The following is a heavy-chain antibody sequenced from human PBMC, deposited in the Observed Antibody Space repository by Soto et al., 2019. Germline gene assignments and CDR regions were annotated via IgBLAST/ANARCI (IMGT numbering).Heavy chain of an antibody. CDR1: GGSVSSGSYY. Sequence: QVQLQESGPGLVKPSETLSLTCTVSGGSVSSGSYYWSWIRQPPGKGLEWIGYIYYSGSTNYNPSLKRGVTISVDTSKNQFSLKLSSVTAADTAVYYCARGSPYYDSSGFDYWGQGTLVTVSS. CDR3: ARGSPYYDSSGFDY. D-gene: IGHD3-22*01. V-gene: IGHV4-61*01. J-gene: IGHJ4*02. CDR2: IYYSGST.